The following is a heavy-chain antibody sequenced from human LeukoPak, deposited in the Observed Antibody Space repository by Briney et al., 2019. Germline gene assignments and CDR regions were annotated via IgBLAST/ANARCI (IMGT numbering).Heavy chain of an antibody. Sequence: PGGSLRLSCAASGFTFSDASMSWFRQAPGKGLEWLGRIKSKSHGGTTDYAAPVKARFTVSRDDSKDTLYLQMNSLRTEDTAVYYCATSGQHWDVFDFWGQGTLVTVSS. CDR1: GFTFSDAS. D-gene: IGHD1-1*01. CDR3: ATSGQHWDVFDF. V-gene: IGHV3-15*01. J-gene: IGHJ4*02. CDR2: IKSKSHGGTT.